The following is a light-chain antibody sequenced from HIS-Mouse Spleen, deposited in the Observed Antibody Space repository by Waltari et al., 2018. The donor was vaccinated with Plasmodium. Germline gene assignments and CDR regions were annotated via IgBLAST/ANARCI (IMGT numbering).Light chain of an antibody. CDR3: YSTDSSGNHRV. V-gene: IGLV3-10*01. CDR1: ALPKNY. Sequence: SYELTQPPSVSVSPGQTARITCYGDALPKNYAYWYQQKSGQAPVLVIHEDSKRPSGIPERFSGSSSGTMATLTISGAQVEDEADYYCYSTDSSGNHRVFGGGTKLTVL. J-gene: IGLJ3*02. CDR2: EDS.